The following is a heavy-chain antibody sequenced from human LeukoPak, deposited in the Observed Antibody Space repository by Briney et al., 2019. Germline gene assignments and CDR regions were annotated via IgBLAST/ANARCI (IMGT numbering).Heavy chain of an antibody. D-gene: IGHD4-17*01. CDR2: INPSGGST. Sequence: APVKVSCKASGYTFTSYYMHWVRQAPGQGLEWMGIINPSGGSTSYAQKFQGRVTMTRDMSTSTVYMELSSLRSEDTAVYYCARVPHGDYFDYWGQGTLVTVSS. J-gene: IGHJ4*02. V-gene: IGHV1-46*01. CDR1: GYTFTSYY. CDR3: ARVPHGDYFDY.